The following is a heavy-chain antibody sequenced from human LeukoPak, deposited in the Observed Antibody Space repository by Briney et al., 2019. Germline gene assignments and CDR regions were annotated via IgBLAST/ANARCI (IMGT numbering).Heavy chain of an antibody. Sequence: GASVKVSCKASEYTFTNNDINWVRQATGQGIEWMGWVSPDSGDTGYAPNFRGRVTMTTDTSINTAYMELTSLTSEDTAIYYCTRGRAAGDWGQGTLVTVSS. CDR3: TRGRAAGD. V-gene: IGHV1-8*01. CDR2: VSPDSGDT. J-gene: IGHJ4*02. CDR1: EYTFTNND. D-gene: IGHD6-19*01.